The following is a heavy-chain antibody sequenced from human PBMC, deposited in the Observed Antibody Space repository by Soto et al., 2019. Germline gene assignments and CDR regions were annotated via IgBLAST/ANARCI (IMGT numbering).Heavy chain of an antibody. CDR3: TRDGDGRMTTNPYYYYGMDV. J-gene: IGHJ6*02. V-gene: IGHV4-59*01. CDR1: GGSISGYY. Sequence: PSETLSLTCTVSGGSISGYYWSWIRQPPGKXLEWIGNVYYSGGAKYNPSVKRRVSISVDTSKNQFSLNLSSVTAADTAVYYCTRDGDGRMTTNPYYYYGMDVWGPGITVTVPS. D-gene: IGHD2-21*02. CDR2: VYYSGGA.